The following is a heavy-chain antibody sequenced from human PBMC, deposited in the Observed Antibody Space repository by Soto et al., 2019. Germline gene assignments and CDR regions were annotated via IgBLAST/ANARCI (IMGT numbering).Heavy chain of an antibody. CDR1: GGSISSSSYY. V-gene: IGHV4-39*01. CDR2: IYYSGST. D-gene: IGHD6-6*01. Sequence: LSLTCTVSGGSISSSSYYWGWIRQPPGKGLEWIGSIYYSGSTYYNPSLKSRVTISVDTSKNQFSLKLSSVTAADTAVYYCARLEASSSPTDYWGQGTLVTVSS. CDR3: ARLEASSSPTDY. J-gene: IGHJ4*02.